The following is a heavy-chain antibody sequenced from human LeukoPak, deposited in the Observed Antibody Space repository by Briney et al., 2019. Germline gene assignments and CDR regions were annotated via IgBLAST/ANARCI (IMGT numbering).Heavy chain of an antibody. CDR2: IRSDGSDT. Sequence: GGSLRLSCAASGFTFSDTWMHWVRQAPGKGLVWVSRIRSDGSDTRYAESVKGRFTISRDNAKNTLYLQMNSLRAEDTAVYYCAKDGFVGEDAFDIWGQGTMVTVSS. V-gene: IGHV3-74*01. J-gene: IGHJ3*02. D-gene: IGHD3-16*01. CDR3: AKDGFVGEDAFDI. CDR1: GFTFSDTW.